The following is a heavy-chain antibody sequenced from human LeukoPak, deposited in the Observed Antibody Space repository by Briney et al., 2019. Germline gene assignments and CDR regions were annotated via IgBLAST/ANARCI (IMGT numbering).Heavy chain of an antibody. Sequence: PSETLSLTCTVSGGSISSYYWSWIRQPPGKGLEWIGYIYYSGSTNYNPSLKSRVTISVDTSKNQFSLKLSSVTAADTAVYYCARDEGYDFWSGYRGSWFDPWGQGALVTVSS. CDR3: ARDEGYDFWSGYRGSWFDP. CDR1: GGSISSYY. CDR2: IYYSGST. V-gene: IGHV4-59*01. J-gene: IGHJ5*02. D-gene: IGHD3-3*01.